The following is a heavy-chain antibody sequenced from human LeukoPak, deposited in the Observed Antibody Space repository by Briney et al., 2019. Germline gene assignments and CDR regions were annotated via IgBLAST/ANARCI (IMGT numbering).Heavy chain of an antibody. Sequence: GGSLRLSCAASGFTFSSYSMNWVRQAPGKGLEWVSSINNSSSYIYYADSVKGRFTISRDNAKNSLYLQMNSLRAEDTAVYYCERDLGRSVAGAMGRYYYYGMDVWGQGTTVTVSS. CDR2: INNSSSYI. CDR1: GFTFSSYS. V-gene: IGHV3-21*01. J-gene: IGHJ6*02. D-gene: IGHD2-2*01. CDR3: ERDLGRSVAGAMGRYYYYGMDV.